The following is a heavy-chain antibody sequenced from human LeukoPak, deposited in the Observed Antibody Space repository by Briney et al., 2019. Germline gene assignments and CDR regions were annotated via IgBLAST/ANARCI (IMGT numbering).Heavy chain of an antibody. CDR3: TKLLAVTNSYYFNY. J-gene: IGHJ4*02. V-gene: IGHV3-23*01. CDR2: ISGSGSGGST. Sequence: GGSLRLSCAASGFTFSSYAMSWVRQAPGKGLEWVSTISGSGSGGSTYYADSVKGRFTISRDNSKDTLYLQMNSLGAEDTAVYYCTKLLAVTNSYYFNYWGQGTLVTVSS. CDR1: GFTFSSYA. D-gene: IGHD6-19*01.